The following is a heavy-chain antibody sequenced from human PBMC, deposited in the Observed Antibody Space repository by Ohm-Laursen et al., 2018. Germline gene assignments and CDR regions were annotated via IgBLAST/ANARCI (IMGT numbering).Heavy chain of an antibody. J-gene: IGHJ4*02. CDR3: AKRLWDIRSESFDF. CDR1: GFTFSSYT. V-gene: IGHV3-23*01. Sequence: SLRLSCSAPGFTFSSYTMSWVRQAPGKGLEWVSAVSGTGDNTYYADSVKGRFTISRDNSKNTLYLQMNSLRVEDTALYYCAKRLWDIRSESFDFWGQGTRVTVSS. CDR2: VSGTGDNT. D-gene: IGHD1-26*01.